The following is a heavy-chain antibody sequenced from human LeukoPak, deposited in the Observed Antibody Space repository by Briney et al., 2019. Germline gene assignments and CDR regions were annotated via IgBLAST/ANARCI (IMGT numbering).Heavy chain of an antibody. Sequence: PSETLSLTCALYGRSLSVYYGMWIRPPPEKGLEWFGEINHSGSTNYNPTLKSPVTISVDTSKNQFSLKLSSVTTADTAVYYCARSYSSSWDYYFEYWGQGTLTTVSS. CDR1: GRSLSVYY. J-gene: IGHJ4*02. CDR3: ARSYSSSWDYYFEY. CDR2: INHSGST. D-gene: IGHD6-13*01. V-gene: IGHV4-34*01.